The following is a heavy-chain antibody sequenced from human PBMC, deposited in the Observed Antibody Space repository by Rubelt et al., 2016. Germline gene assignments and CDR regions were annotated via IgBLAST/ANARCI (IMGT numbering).Heavy chain of an antibody. Sequence: SGPGLVKPSETLSLTCTVSGGSISSYYWSWIRQPPGKGLEWIGYIYYSGSTNYNPSLTSLVTISVDTSKNQFSLKLSSVTAADTAVYYCARDLAAAATGWFDPWGQGTLVTVSS. D-gene: IGHD6-13*01. V-gene: IGHV4-59*01. J-gene: IGHJ5*02. CDR3: ARDLAAAATGWFDP. CDR1: GGSISSYY. CDR2: IYYSGST.